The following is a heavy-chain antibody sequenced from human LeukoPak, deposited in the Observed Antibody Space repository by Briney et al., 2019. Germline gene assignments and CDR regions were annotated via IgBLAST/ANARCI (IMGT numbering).Heavy chain of an antibody. Sequence: PGGSLRLSCAASGFTFSSFGMHWVRQAPGKGLEWVAVIWYDGSKKYYADSVKGRSTISRDNSKNTLYLEMNSLRAEDTAVYYCARDVSYNSLDYWGQGTLVTVSS. J-gene: IGHJ4*02. CDR2: IWYDGSKK. CDR1: GFTFSSFG. V-gene: IGHV3-33*08. D-gene: IGHD6-13*01. CDR3: ARDVSYNSLDY.